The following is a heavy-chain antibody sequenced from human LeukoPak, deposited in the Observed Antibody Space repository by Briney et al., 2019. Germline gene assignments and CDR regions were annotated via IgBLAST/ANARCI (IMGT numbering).Heavy chain of an antibody. Sequence: GGSLRLSCTASGFTFRIYAMNWVRQAPGKGLEWISAVGSSGEATHYPDSVKGRYTISRDNSRGTVYLQMNGLRAEETALYYCARDRGLYFDSANNWFDPWGLGTLVSVSS. J-gene: IGHJ5*02. CDR3: ARDRGLYFDSANNWFDP. CDR2: VGSSGEAT. CDR1: GFTFRIYA. D-gene: IGHD3-9*01. V-gene: IGHV3-23*01.